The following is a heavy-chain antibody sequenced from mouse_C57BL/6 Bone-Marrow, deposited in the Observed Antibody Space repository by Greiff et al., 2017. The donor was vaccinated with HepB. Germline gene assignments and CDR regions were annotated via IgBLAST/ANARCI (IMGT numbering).Heavy chain of an antibody. V-gene: IGHV1-18*01. D-gene: IGHD2-4*01. J-gene: IGHJ1*03. Sequence: EVQLQQSGPELVKPGASVKIPCKASGYTFTDYNMDWVKQSHGKSLEWIGDINPNNGGTIYNQKFKGKATLTVDKSSSTAYMELRSLISEDTAVYYCARRRDYDVGYFDVWGTGTTVTVSS. CDR3: ARRRDYDVGYFDV. CDR2: INPNNGGT. CDR1: GYTFTDYN.